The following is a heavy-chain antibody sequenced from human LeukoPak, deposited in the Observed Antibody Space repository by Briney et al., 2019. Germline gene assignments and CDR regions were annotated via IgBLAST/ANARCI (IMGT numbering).Heavy chain of an antibody. V-gene: IGHV3-23*01. J-gene: IGHJ4*02. D-gene: IGHD6-13*01. CDR2: ISGSGGST. CDR3: AKAFGSSSWYRPIDY. Sequence: GGSLRLSCAASGFTFSSYAMSWVRQAPEKGLEWVSAISGSGGSTYYADSVKGRFTISRDNSKNTLYLQMNSLRAEDTAVYYCAKAFGSSSWYRPIDYWGQGTLVTVSS. CDR1: GFTFSSYA.